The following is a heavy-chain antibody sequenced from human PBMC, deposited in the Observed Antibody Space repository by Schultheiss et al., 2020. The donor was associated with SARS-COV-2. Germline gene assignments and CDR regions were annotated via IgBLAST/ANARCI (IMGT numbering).Heavy chain of an antibody. Sequence: SETLSLTCTVSGGSISSGTYYWSWIRQPPGKGLEWIGYIYYSGSTNYNPSLKSRVTISVDTSKNQFSLKLSSVTAADTAVYYCARVGSSSGWSQYYYYYMDVWGKGTTVTVSS. CDR1: GGSISSGTYY. J-gene: IGHJ6*03. CDR2: IYYSGST. CDR3: ARVGSSSGWSQYYYYYMDV. V-gene: IGHV4-61*01. D-gene: IGHD6-19*01.